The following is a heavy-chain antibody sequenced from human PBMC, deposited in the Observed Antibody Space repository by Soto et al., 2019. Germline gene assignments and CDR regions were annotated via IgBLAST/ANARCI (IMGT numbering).Heavy chain of an antibody. J-gene: IGHJ4*02. CDR1: GFTFSSYA. CDR2: ISYDGSNK. CDR3: ARDPVAGTFDY. Sequence: LRLSCAASGFTFSSYAMHWVRQAPGKGLEWVAVISYDGSNKYYADSVKGRFTISRDNSKNTLYLQMSSLRAEDTAVYYCARDPVAGTFDYWGQGTLVTVSS. D-gene: IGHD6-19*01. V-gene: IGHV3-30-3*01.